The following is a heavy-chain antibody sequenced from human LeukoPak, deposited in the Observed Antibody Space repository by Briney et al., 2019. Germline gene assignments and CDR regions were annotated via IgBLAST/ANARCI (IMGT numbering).Heavy chain of an antibody. Sequence: PGGSLRLSCAASGFTFSSYSMNWVRQAPGKGLEWVSSISSSSSYIYYADSVKGRFTISRDNAKNSLYLQMNSLRAEDTAVYYCAREKLDGDYFFDYWGQGTLVTVSS. CDR3: AREKLDGDYFFDY. CDR1: GFTFSSYS. J-gene: IGHJ4*02. CDR2: ISSSSSYI. V-gene: IGHV3-21*01. D-gene: IGHD4-17*01.